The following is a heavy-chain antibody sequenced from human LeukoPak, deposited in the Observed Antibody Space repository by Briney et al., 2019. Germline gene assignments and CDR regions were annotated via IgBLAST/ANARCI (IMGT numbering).Heavy chain of an antibody. J-gene: IGHJ3*02. D-gene: IGHD6-13*01. CDR1: GFTFDDYA. CDR3: AKDGAPGYSSTVGFDI. Sequence: GRSLRLSCAASGFTFDDYAMHWVRQAPGKGLEWVSGISWNSGSIGYADSVKGRFTTSRDNAKNSLYLQMNSLRAEDTALYYCAKDGAPGYSSTVGFDIWGQGTMVTVSS. V-gene: IGHV3-9*01. CDR2: ISWNSGSI.